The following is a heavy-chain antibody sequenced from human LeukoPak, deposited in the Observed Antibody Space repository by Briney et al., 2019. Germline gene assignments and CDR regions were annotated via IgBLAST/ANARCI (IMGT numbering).Heavy chain of an antibody. Sequence: GSLRLSCAASGFTFSSYSMNWIRQPPGKGLEWIGSIYYSGSTYYNPSLKSRVTISVDTSKNQFSLKLSSVTAADTAVYYCARELPYYYYMDVWGKGTTVTVSS. V-gene: IGHV4-39*07. CDR3: ARELPYYYYMDV. J-gene: IGHJ6*03. CDR1: GFTFSSYS. CDR2: IYYSGST. D-gene: IGHD2-15*01.